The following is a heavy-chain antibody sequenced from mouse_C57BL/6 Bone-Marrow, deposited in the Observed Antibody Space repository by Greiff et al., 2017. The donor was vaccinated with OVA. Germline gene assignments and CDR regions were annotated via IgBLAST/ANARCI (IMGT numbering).Heavy chain of an antibody. CDR3: ARSLNYGSSPFAY. Sequence: VQLQQSGPELVKPGASVKISCKASGYSFTDYNMNWVQQSNGKSLEWIGVINPNYGTPSYNQKFKGKATLTVDQSSSTAYMQLNSLTSEDSAVYYCARSLNYGSSPFAYWGQGTLVTVSA. CDR2: INPNYGTP. CDR1: GYSFTDYN. D-gene: IGHD1-1*01. J-gene: IGHJ3*01. V-gene: IGHV1-39*01.